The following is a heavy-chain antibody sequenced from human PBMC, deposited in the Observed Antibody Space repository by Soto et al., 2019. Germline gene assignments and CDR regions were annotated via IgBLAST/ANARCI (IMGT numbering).Heavy chain of an antibody. V-gene: IGHV1-46*01. Sequence: QVQLVQSGAEVKKPGASVKVSCKASGYTFTSYYMHWVRQAPGQGLEWRGIINPSGGSTSYAQKFQGRVTMTRDTSTSTVYMELSSLRSEDTAVYYCAREDYGSGSHTDGMDVWGQGTTVTVSS. J-gene: IGHJ6*02. CDR3: AREDYGSGSHTDGMDV. CDR2: INPSGGST. CDR1: GYTFTSYY. D-gene: IGHD3-10*01.